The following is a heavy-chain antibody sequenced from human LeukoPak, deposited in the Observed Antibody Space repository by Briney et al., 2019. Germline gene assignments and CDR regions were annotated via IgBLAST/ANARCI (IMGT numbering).Heavy chain of an antibody. D-gene: IGHD3-16*01. Sequence: GGSLRLSCAASGFTFDDYAMHWVRQAPGKGLEWVSYIRSSSSTILYADSVKGRFTISRDNAKNSLYLQMSSLRDEDTAVYYCARGGYNPQYYLYGLDVWGQGTTVTVSS. CDR2: IRSSSSTI. J-gene: IGHJ6*02. CDR1: GFTFDDYA. V-gene: IGHV3-48*02. CDR3: ARGGYNPQYYLYGLDV.